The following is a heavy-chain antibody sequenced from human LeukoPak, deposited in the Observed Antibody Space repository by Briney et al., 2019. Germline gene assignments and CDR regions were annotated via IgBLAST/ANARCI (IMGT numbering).Heavy chain of an antibody. D-gene: IGHD6-19*01. Sequence: PGGSLRLSCAASGFTFSSYWMSWVRQAPGKGLEWVANIKQDGSEKYYVDSVKGRFTISRDNAKNSLYLQMNSLRAEDTAVYYCARDAYSSGWSYFDYWGQGTLVTVSS. CDR2: IKQDGSEK. J-gene: IGHJ4*02. V-gene: IGHV3-7*01. CDR3: ARDAYSSGWSYFDY. CDR1: GFTFSSYW.